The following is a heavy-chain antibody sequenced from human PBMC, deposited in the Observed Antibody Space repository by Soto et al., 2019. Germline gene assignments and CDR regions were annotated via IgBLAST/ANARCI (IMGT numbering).Heavy chain of an antibody. CDR2: MSSSGGA. Sequence: QLLESGGGLVQPGGSLRLSCAASGFTFSTHDMTWVRQAPGKGLEWVSTMSSSGGAYYAESVKGRFTISRDNSTKTLLLDMNRLGVEDTAVYYCAKGIDTGLYFFDHRGQGTLVSVSS. J-gene: IGHJ4*02. CDR1: GFTFSTHD. D-gene: IGHD1-1*01. CDR3: AKGIDTGLYFFDH. V-gene: IGHV3-23*01.